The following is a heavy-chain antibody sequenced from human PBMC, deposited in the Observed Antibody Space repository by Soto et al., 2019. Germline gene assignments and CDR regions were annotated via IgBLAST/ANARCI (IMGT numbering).Heavy chain of an antibody. J-gene: IGHJ4*02. V-gene: IGHV4-39*01. CDR1: GGSISRSSFY. Sequence: QLQLQESGPGLVKPSETLSLTCSVSGGSISRSSFYWGWIRQPPGKGLEWFGSIFSSGRTYYNPSLKSRVTISVDTSKNELPQKLISVTAADTAVYFCARHQPPGGYDGAYYFDDWGRGTLVTISS. CDR2: IFSSGRT. D-gene: IGHD5-12*01. CDR3: ARHQPPGGYDGAYYFDD.